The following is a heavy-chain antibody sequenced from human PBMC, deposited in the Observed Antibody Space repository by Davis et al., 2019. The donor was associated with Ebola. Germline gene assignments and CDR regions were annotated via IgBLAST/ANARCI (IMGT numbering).Heavy chain of an antibody. D-gene: IGHD5-12*01. Sequence: LRLSCAVSGGSISSGGYSWSWIRQPPGKGLEWIGYIYHSGSTYYNPSLKSRVTISVDRSKNQFSLKLSSVTAADTAVYYCARDRLRGWFDPWGQGTLVTVSS. J-gene: IGHJ5*02. CDR3: ARDRLRGWFDP. V-gene: IGHV4-30-2*01. CDR1: GGSISSGGYS. CDR2: IYHSGST.